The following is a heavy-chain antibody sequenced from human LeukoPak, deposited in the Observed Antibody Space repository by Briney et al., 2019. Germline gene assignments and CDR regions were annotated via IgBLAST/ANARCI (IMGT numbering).Heavy chain of an antibody. CDR2: ISSGGST. CDR1: GFTVNNNY. J-gene: IGHJ4*02. Sequence: GGSLRLSCVASGFTVNNNYMNGVRQGPGKGLEWVSLISSGGSTYYADSVTGRFTISRDNSKNTLYLQMNSLRVEDTAVYYCGRDLIGTAASWDCWGQGTLVTVSS. V-gene: IGHV3-53*01. D-gene: IGHD6-25*01. CDR3: GRDLIGTAASWDC.